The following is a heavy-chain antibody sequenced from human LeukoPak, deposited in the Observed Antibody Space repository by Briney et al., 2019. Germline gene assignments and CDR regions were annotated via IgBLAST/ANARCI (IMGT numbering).Heavy chain of an antibody. Sequence: GGSLRLSCAASGFTFSSYEINWVRQAPGKGLEWVSYISSSGSTIYYADSVKGRFTISRDNAKNSLYLQMNSLRAEDTAVCYCARDPGSGWWHFDYWGQGTLVTVSS. V-gene: IGHV3-48*03. CDR1: GFTFSSYE. CDR3: ARDPGSGWWHFDY. CDR2: ISSSGSTI. D-gene: IGHD6-19*01. J-gene: IGHJ4*02.